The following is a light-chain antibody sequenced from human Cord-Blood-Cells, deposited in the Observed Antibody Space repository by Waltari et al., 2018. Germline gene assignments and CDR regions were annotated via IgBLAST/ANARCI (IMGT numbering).Light chain of an antibody. CDR1: QSISSY. CDR2: AAS. J-gene: IGKJ1*01. CDR3: QQSYSTPRT. Sequence: DIQMTQSPSSLSASVGDRVTITCRASQSISSYLNWYQQKPVKAPKLLIYAASSLKSGVPSRFSGSGSGTDFTLTISSLQPEDFATYYCQQSYSTPRTFGQGTKVEIK. V-gene: IGKV1-39*01.